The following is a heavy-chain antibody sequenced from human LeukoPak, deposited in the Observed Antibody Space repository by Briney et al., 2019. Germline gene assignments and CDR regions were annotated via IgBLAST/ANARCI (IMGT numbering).Heavy chain of an antibody. CDR1: GFTLSSYA. CDR2: ISGGGGST. Sequence: GGSLRLSCAASGFTLSSYAMSWVRQAPGKGLEWVSGISGGGGSTYYADSVKGRFTISRDNSKKKLYLQMNSLRAEDTAVYYCAKDSRGYSGYDFDSWGQGSLVTVSS. D-gene: IGHD5-12*01. J-gene: IGHJ4*02. CDR3: AKDSRGYSGYDFDS. V-gene: IGHV3-23*01.